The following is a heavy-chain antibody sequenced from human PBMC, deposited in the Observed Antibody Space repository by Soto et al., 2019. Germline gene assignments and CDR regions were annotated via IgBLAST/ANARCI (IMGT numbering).Heavy chain of an antibody. CDR2: IWYDGSNK. CDR3: AREWGSGWPVFDY. Sequence: QVQLVESGGGLVQPGRSLRLSCAASGFTFSSYGMHWVRQAPGKGLEWVAVIWYDGSNKYYADSVKGRFTISRDNSKNTLYLQMNSLRAEDTAVYYCAREWGSGWPVFDYWGQGTLVTVSS. J-gene: IGHJ4*02. V-gene: IGHV3-33*01. CDR1: GFTFSSYG. D-gene: IGHD6-19*01.